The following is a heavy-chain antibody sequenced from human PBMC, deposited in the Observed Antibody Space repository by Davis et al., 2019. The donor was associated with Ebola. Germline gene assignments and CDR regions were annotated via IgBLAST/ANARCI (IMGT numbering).Heavy chain of an antibody. D-gene: IGHD5-18*01. Sequence: PGGSLRLSCAASGFTFSGSAMHWVRQASGKGLEWVGRIRSKANSYATAYAASVKGRFTISRDDSKNTLYLQMDSLKTEDTAVYYCTRIQGGYYFGMDVWGQGTTVTVSS. CDR1: GFTFSGSA. CDR2: IRSKANSYAT. J-gene: IGHJ6*02. V-gene: IGHV3-73*01. CDR3: TRIQGGYYFGMDV.